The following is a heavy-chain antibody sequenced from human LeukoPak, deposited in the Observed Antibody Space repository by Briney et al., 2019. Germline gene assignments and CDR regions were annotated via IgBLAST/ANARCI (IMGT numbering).Heavy chain of an antibody. CDR2: ISSSSSYI. D-gene: IGHD1-1*01. V-gene: IGHV3-21*01. J-gene: IGHJ5*02. Sequence: GGSLRLSCAASGFTFSSYSMNWVRQAPGNGLEWVSSISSSSSYIYYADSVKGRFTISRDNAKNSLYLQMNSLRAEDTAVYYCARAAGTTRAQPWFDPWGQGTLVTVSS. CDR3: ARAAGTTRAQPWFDP. CDR1: GFTFSSYS.